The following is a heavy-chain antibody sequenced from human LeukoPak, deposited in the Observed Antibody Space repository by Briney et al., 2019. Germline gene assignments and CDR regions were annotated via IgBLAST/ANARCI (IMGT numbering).Heavy chain of an antibody. Sequence: PGGSLRLSCAASGFTFSSYGMHWVRQAPGKGLEWVAFIRYDGSNKYYADSVKGRFTISRDNSKNTLYLQMNSLRAEDTAVYYCARGKLELPRYYFDYWGQGTLVTVSS. D-gene: IGHD1-7*01. CDR2: IRYDGSNK. J-gene: IGHJ4*02. CDR3: ARGKLELPRYYFDY. CDR1: GFTFSSYG. V-gene: IGHV3-30*02.